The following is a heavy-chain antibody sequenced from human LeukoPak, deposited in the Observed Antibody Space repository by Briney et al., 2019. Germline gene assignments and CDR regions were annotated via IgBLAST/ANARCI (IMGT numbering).Heavy chain of an antibody. CDR1: GFTVSSNY. CDR2: IYSGGST. D-gene: IGHD3-3*01. CDR3: AGWNYDFWSGYYPGNWFDP. Sequence: PEGSLRLSCAASGFTVSSNYMSWVRQAPGKGLEWVSVIYSGGSTYYADSVKGRFTISRDNSKNTLYLQMNSLRAEDTAVYYCAGWNYDFWSGYYPGNWFDPWGQGTLVTVSS. J-gene: IGHJ5*02. V-gene: IGHV3-53*01.